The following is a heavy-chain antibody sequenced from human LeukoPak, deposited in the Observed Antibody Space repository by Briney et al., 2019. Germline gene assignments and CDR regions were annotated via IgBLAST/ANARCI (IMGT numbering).Heavy chain of an antibody. CDR2: ISSNGGST. J-gene: IGHJ4*02. V-gene: IGHV3-64D*06. D-gene: IGHD1-26*01. Sequence: PGGSLRLSCSASGFTFSSYAMHWVRQAPGKGLEYVSAISSNGGSTYYADSVKGRFTISRDNSKNTLYLQMSSLRAEDTAVYYCARTKSAGATDYWGQGTLVTVSS. CDR3: ARTKSAGATDY. CDR1: GFTFSSYA.